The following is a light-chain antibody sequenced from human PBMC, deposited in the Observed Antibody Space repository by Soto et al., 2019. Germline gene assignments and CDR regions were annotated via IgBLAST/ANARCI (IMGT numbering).Light chain of an antibody. CDR1: QTVTSN. J-gene: IGKJ4*01. CDR3: QQRSNWTRT. Sequence: SPAPLRFAQGERATLSCRDIQTVTSNSAWYQQNPGQAPGLLIFDASKRETGIQAWFSGSGAGTECTRTISRLEHEAVAVYCCQQRSNWTRTFGGGTKVEIK. V-gene: IGKV3-11*01. CDR2: DAS.